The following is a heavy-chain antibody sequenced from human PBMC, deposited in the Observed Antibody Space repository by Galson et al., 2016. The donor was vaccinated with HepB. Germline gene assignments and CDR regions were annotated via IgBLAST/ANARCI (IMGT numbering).Heavy chain of an antibody. J-gene: IGHJ1*01. CDR1: GFTFSNYG. V-gene: IGHV3-23*01. D-gene: IGHD2-15*01. Sequence: SLRLSCAASGFTFSNYGMHWVRQAPGKGLEWVSAISGSADYTYYADSVKGRFTISRDNSKNTPYLQINSLRAEDTAIYYCVRESGSSGGTCHSDRYFQHWGQGTLVTVSP. CDR3: VRESGSSGGTCHSDRYFQH. CDR2: ISGSADYT.